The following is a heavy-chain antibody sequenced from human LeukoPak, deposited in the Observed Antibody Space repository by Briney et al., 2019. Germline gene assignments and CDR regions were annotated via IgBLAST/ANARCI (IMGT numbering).Heavy chain of an antibody. CDR1: GFTFSSYA. V-gene: IGHV3-30*04. CDR3: AKDDRWLQFCC. CDR2: ISYDGSNK. D-gene: IGHD5-24*01. Sequence: PGGSLRLSCAASGFTFSSYAMHWVRQAPGKGLEWVAVISYDGSNKYYADSVKGRFTISRDNSKNTLYLQMNSLRAEDTAVYHCAKDDRWLQFCCWGQGTLVTVSA. J-gene: IGHJ4*02.